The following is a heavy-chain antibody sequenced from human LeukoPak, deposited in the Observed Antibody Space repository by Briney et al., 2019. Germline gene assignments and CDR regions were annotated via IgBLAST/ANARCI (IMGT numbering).Heavy chain of an antibody. CDR1: GFTFNNYW. V-gene: IGHV3-7*03. CDR2: IKPDGGET. J-gene: IGHJ4*02. CDR3: AKDEKNYYDSSGSFYGY. Sequence: PGGSLRLSCVASGFTFNNYWMTWVRQAPGRGLEWVANIKPDGGETFYVDSVKGRFTISRDNAKRSLYLQMNSLRAEDTAVYYCAKDEKNYYDSSGSFYGYWGQGTLVTVSS. D-gene: IGHD3-22*01.